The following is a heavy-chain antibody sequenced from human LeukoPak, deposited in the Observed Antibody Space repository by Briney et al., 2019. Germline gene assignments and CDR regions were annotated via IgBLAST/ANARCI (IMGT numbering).Heavy chain of an antibody. CDR3: ARDDRVSVATWGFDP. V-gene: IGHV4-38-2*02. D-gene: IGHD3-22*01. CDR2: IYHSGST. Sequence: MPSETLSLTCTVSGYSISSGYYWGRIRQPPGKGLEWIGSIYHSGSTYYNPSLKSRVTISVDTSKNQFSLKLSSVTAADTAVYYCARDDRVSVATWGFDPWGQGTLVTVSS. CDR1: GYSISSGYY. J-gene: IGHJ5*02.